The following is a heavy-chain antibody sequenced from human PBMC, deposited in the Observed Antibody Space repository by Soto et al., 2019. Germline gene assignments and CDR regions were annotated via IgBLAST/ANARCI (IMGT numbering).Heavy chain of an antibody. V-gene: IGHV3-30*03. Sequence: GGSLRLSCAASGFTFSSYGMHWVRQAPGKGLEWVAVISYDGNNKYYADSVKGRFTISRDNSKNTLYLQMNSLRPEDTAVYYCAGGYYFGDYWGQGTLVTVSS. D-gene: IGHD3-22*01. CDR3: AGGYYFGDY. CDR1: GFTFSSYG. CDR2: ISYDGNNK. J-gene: IGHJ4*02.